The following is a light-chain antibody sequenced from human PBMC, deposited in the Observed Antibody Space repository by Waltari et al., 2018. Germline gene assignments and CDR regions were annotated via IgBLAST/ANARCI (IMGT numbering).Light chain of an antibody. V-gene: IGLV1-51*02. J-gene: IGLJ2*01. CDR3: GTWDNTLTAVV. CDR2: ENT. CDR1: SSNIGNNY. Sequence: QSVLTQPPSVSAAPGQKVTISCSGSSSNIGNNYVSWYQQLPGTAPKVLIYENTTRPSGIPDRFSGSQSGTSATLGITGLQTGDEADYYCGTWDNTLTAVVFGGGTKVTVL.